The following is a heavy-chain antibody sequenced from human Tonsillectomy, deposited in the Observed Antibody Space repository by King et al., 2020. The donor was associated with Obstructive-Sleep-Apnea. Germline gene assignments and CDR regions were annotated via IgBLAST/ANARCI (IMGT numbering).Heavy chain of an antibody. Sequence: QLQESGPGLVKPSETLSLTCTVSGYSISSGYYWGWIRQPPGKGLEWIGSIYHIGSTYYNPSLKSRVTIAVDTSKTQFSLKLSSVTAADTAVYYCATGTTDTAGAFDIWGQGTMVTVSS. D-gene: IGHD1-1*01. J-gene: IGHJ3*02. CDR2: IYHIGST. V-gene: IGHV4-38-2*02. CDR3: ATGTTDTAGAFDI. CDR1: GYSISSGYY.